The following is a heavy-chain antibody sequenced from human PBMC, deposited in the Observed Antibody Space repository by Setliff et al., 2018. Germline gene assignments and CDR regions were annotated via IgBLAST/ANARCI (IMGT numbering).Heavy chain of an antibody. CDR3: ARGRMRGSCSGPSCTYDPFDI. CDR2: IYHNGNT. CDR1: GGSISPYF. D-gene: IGHD2-2*01. Sequence: TSETLSLTCTVSGGSISPYFWSWIRQPPGKGLEWIGYIYHNGNTKFNPSLKSRVTISVDTSKNQFSLILRSVTAADTAVYYCARGRMRGSCSGPSCTYDPFDIWGQGTPVTVS. J-gene: IGHJ3*02. V-gene: IGHV4-59*12.